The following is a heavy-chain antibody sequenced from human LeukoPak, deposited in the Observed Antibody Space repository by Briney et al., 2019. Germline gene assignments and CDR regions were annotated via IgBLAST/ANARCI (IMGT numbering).Heavy chain of an antibody. V-gene: IGHV3-23*01. D-gene: IGHD7-27*01. CDR1: GFTFSTYA. J-gene: IGHJ4*02. CDR3: AKTPANWGTN. Sequence: PGGSLRLSCAASGFTFSTYAMSWVRQAPGKGLEWVSTISVSGGNTYYADSVKGRFTIPRDNSKNTLYLQMNSLRAEDTAVYYCAKTPANWGTNWGQGTLVTVSS. CDR2: ISVSGGNT.